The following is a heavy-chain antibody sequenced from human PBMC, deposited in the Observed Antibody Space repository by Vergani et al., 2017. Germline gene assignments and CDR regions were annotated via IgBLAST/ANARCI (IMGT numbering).Heavy chain of an antibody. D-gene: IGHD2-2*03. CDR3: ARVDIVVVPAAMGWFDP. V-gene: IGHV4-4*03. CDR1: GDSISSNNC. Sequence: QVQLQESGPGLVKPPGTLSLTCAVSGDSISSNNCWTWVRQPPGKGLEWIGEICHTEDTKYNPSLKSRVTISVDTSKNQFSLKLSSVTAADTAVYYCARVDIVVVPAAMGWFDPWGQGTLVTVSS. CDR2: ICHTEDT. J-gene: IGHJ5*02.